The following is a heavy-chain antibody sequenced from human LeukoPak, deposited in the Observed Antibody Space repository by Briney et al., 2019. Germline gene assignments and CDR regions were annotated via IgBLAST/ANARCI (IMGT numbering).Heavy chain of an antibody. CDR3: AKNYHYDSTGYWGAFDI. CDR1: GYAFTSYG. CDR2: FSTCNGKR. Sequence: ASETVSCKASGYAFTSYGIGWVRQAPGQGLERMGWFSTCNGKRYSAQKFQDRVTMATDTSTSTTYMELRSLRSDDTAIYHCAKNYHYDSTGYWGAFDIWGQGTMVTASS. V-gene: IGHV1-18*01. J-gene: IGHJ3*02. D-gene: IGHD3-22*01.